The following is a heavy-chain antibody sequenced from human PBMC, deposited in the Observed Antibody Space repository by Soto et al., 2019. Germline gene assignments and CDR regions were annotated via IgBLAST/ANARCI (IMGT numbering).Heavy chain of an antibody. J-gene: IGHJ4*02. CDR3: ARDKGELEPLDY. CDR2: IIPIFGTA. CDR1: GGTFSSYA. V-gene: IGHV1-69*06. Sequence: RASVKVSCKASGGTFSSYAISWVRQAPGQGLEWMGGIIPIFGTANYAQKFQGRVTITADKSTSTAYMELSSLRSEDTAVYYCARDKGELEPLDYWGQGTLVTVSS. D-gene: IGHD1-1*01.